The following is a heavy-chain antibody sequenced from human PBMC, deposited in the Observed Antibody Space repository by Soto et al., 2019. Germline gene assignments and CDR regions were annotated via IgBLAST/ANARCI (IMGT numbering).Heavy chain of an antibody. Sequence: GGSLRLSCAASGFTFSSYAMSWVRQAPGKGLEWVSAISGSGGSTYYADSVKGRFTISRDNSKNTLYLQMNSLRAEDTAVYYCAKDGGHYDILTDYYDYYMDVWGKGTTVTVSS. V-gene: IGHV3-23*01. D-gene: IGHD3-9*01. CDR2: ISGSGGST. J-gene: IGHJ6*03. CDR3: AKDGGHYDILTDYYDYYMDV. CDR1: GFTFSSYA.